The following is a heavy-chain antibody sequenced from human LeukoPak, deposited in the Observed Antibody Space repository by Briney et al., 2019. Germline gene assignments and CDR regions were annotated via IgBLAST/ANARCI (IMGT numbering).Heavy chain of an antibody. V-gene: IGHV3-21*01. Sequence: GVSLRLSCAASGFTFSSYSMNWVRQAPGKGLEWVSSISSSSSYIYYADSVKGRFTISRDNAKNSLYLQMNSLRAEDTAVYYCAREDYCSGGSCYGYWGQGTLVTVSS. J-gene: IGHJ4*02. CDR2: ISSSSSYI. CDR3: AREDYCSGGSCYGY. D-gene: IGHD2-15*01. CDR1: GFTFSSYS.